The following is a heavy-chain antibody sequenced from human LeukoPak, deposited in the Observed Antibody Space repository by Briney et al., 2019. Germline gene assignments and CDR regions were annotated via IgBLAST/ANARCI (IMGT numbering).Heavy chain of an antibody. CDR1: GGSISTSTYY. V-gene: IGHV4-39*07. CDR2: IFYSGST. J-gene: IGHJ6*03. D-gene: IGHD6-13*01. Sequence: SETLSLTCTVSGGSISTSTYYWGWIRQPPGKGLEWIGNIFYSGSTYYSPSVKSRVTISLDTSRNQFSLKLNSVTAADTAVYYCARGGITGYSSSWYYYYYYMDVWGKGTTVTISS. CDR3: ARGGITGYSSSWYYYYYYMDV.